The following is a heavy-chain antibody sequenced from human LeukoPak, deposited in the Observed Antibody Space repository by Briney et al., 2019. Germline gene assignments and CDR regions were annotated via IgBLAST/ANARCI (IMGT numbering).Heavy chain of an antibody. D-gene: IGHD2-15*01. CDR3: ASRGPCSCGTCYRLAY. CDR2: ISGSGGST. J-gene: IGHJ4*02. Sequence: PGGSLRLSCAASGFTFSSYAMSWVRQAPGKGLEWVSAISGSGGSTYYADSVKGRFTISRDNSKNTLYLQMNSLRAEDTAVYYCASRGPCSCGTCYRLAYWGQGILVTVSS. V-gene: IGHV3-23*01. CDR1: GFTFSSYA.